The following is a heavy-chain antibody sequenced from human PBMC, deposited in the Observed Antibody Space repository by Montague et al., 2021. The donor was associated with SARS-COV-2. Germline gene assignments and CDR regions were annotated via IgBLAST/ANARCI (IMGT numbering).Heavy chain of an antibody. CDR3: VREHPYGGPREAYDI. D-gene: IGHD4-23*01. Sequence: SETLSLTCTVSGGSITGYYWSWLRRPPGKGLEWIAYIYDGGGVNYNPSLESRVTISTDTSKNQLSLKVNSVTAADTAVYYCVREHPYGGPREAYDIWGRGTVVTVSS. CDR2: IYDGGGV. CDR1: GGSITGYY. V-gene: IGHV4-59*01. J-gene: IGHJ3*02.